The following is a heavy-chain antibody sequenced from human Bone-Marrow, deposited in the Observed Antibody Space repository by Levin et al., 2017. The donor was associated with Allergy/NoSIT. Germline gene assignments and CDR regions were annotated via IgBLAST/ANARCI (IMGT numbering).Heavy chain of an antibody. CDR2: IYPGDSDT. Sequence: AGGSLRLSCKGSGYSFTSYWIGWVRQMPGKGLEWMGIIYPGDSDTRYSPSFQGQVTISADKSISTAYLQWSSLKASDTAMYYCARYYYDSSGYDYYFDYWGQGTLVTVSS. J-gene: IGHJ4*02. CDR3: ARYYYDSSGYDYYFDY. CDR1: GYSFTSYW. D-gene: IGHD3-22*01. V-gene: IGHV5-51*01.